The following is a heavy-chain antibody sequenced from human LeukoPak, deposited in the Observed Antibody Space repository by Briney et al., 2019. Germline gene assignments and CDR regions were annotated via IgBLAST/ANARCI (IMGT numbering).Heavy chain of an antibody. CDR3: ARGDSRGRESPQDAFDI. CDR2: IYYSGST. D-gene: IGHD3-22*01. V-gene: IGHV4-59*01. J-gene: IGHJ3*02. CDR1: GGSISSYY. Sequence: SETLSLTCTVSGGSISSYYWSWIRQPPGKGLEWIGYIYYSGSTNYNLSLKSRVTISVDTSKNQFSLKLSSVTAADTAVYYCARGDSRGRESPQDAFDIWGQGTMVTVSS.